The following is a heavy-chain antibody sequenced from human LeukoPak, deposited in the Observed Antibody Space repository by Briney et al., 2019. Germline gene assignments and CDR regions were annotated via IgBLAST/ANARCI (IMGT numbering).Heavy chain of an antibody. V-gene: IGHV3-64D*06. Sequence: PGGPLRLSCSASGFPFIRYAMHWVRQAPGKGLEYVSAISSNGGSTYYADSVKGRFTISRDNSKNTLYLQMSSLRAEDTAVYYCVNTREYSGYLYDRWGQGTLVTVSS. J-gene: IGHJ4*02. D-gene: IGHD5-12*01. CDR1: GFPFIRYA. CDR2: ISSNGGST. CDR3: VNTREYSGYLYDR.